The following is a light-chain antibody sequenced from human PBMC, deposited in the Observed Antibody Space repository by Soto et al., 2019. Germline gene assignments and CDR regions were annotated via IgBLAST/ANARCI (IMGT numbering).Light chain of an antibody. J-gene: IGKJ5*01. CDR1: QSVSSN. CDR2: GAY. CDR3: QQYKNWPHT. V-gene: IGKV3-15*01. Sequence: IVMTQSPGTLSVSPGERATLSCRASQSVSSNLAWYHQKPGQVPRLLIYGAYTRATGIPDRFSGSGSGTEFTLTISSLQSEDFAVYYCQQYKNWPHTFGQGTRLEIK.